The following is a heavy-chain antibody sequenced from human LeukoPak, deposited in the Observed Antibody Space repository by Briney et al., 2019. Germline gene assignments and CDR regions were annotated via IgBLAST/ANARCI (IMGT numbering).Heavy chain of an antibody. CDR2: IVISSGNT. V-gene: IGHV3-48*01. J-gene: IGHJ4*01. D-gene: IGHD5-12*01. CDR1: GFNFIDYS. CDR3: ARDHRYAFDN. Sequence: GGSLRLSCAASGFNFIDYSMNWVRQAPGKGLEWISYIVISSGNTKYADPVKGRFTISRDKARNSLYLQMNSLRVEDTAVYYCARDHRYAFDNWGHGTLVTVSS.